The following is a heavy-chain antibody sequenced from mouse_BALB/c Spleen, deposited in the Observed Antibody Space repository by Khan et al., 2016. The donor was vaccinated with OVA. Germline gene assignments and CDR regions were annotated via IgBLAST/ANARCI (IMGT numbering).Heavy chain of an antibody. J-gene: IGHJ3*01. D-gene: IGHD1-2*01. Sequence: QAQLKESGPGLVAPSQSLSITCTVSGFSLTGYGVNWVRQPPGKGLEWLGMIWSDGSTDYNSALKSRLSISKDNSKSQVFLKMNGLQTDDTARYYCARELRLGGFAYWGQGTLVTVSA. V-gene: IGHV2-6-7*01. CDR3: ARELRLGGFAY. CDR2: IWSDGST. CDR1: GFSLTGYG.